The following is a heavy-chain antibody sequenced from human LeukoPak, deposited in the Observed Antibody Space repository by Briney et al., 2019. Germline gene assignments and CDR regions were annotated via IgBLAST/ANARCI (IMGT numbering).Heavy chain of an antibody. D-gene: IGHD3-22*01. V-gene: IGHV3-48*03. CDR1: GFTFSSYE. CDR3: AKVLKGYDSSGAFDY. J-gene: IGHJ4*02. CDR2: ISSSGSTI. Sequence: GGSLRLSCAASGFTFSSYEMNWVRQAPGKGLEWVSYISSSGSTIYYADSVKGRFTISRDNAKNSLYLQMNSLRAEDTAVYYCAKVLKGYDSSGAFDYWGQGTLVTVSS.